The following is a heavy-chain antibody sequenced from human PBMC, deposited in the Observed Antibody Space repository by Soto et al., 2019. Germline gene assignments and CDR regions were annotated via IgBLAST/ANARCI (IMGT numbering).Heavy chain of an antibody. D-gene: IGHD2-2*02. CDR1: GFTFTSYW. J-gene: IGHJ4*02. CDR2: IYPGDSDS. Sequence: PGESLKISCKGSGFTFTSYWIAWVRRMPGKGLEWMGIIYPGDSDSSYSPSFQGQVTISADKSINTAYLHWSSLKASDTAVYYCARDHMGCSSTSCYTDFDYWGQGTLVTVSS. V-gene: IGHV5-51*01. CDR3: ARDHMGCSSTSCYTDFDY.